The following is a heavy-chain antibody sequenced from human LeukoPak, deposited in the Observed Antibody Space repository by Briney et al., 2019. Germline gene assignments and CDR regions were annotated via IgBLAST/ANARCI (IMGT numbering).Heavy chain of an antibody. Sequence: PGGSLRLSCAASGFTFSSYGMHWVRQAPGKGLEWVAVISYDASNTYYTDSVKGRFTISRDDSKKTLYLQMNSLRAEDTAVYYCAKGKVNHDGALDAWGQGTLVTVSS. CDR2: ISYDASNT. J-gene: IGHJ3*01. V-gene: IGHV3-30*18. CDR1: GFTFSSYG. CDR3: AKGKVNHDGALDA. D-gene: IGHD2-21*01.